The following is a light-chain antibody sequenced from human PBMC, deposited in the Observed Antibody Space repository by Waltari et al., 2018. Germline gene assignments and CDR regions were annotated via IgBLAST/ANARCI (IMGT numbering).Light chain of an antibody. J-gene: IGLJ2*01. CDR3: TSYTSTNTVI. CDR2: DVS. V-gene: IGLV2-14*03. Sequence: QSVLTQPASVSGSPGQSITISCTGTSSDIGGYNYVSWYQQHPGKAPKLMIYDVSRWPSGVSHRFSGSKSGNTASLTISGLQAEDEAHYYWTSYTSTNTVIFGGGTKVTVL. CDR1: SSDIGGYNY.